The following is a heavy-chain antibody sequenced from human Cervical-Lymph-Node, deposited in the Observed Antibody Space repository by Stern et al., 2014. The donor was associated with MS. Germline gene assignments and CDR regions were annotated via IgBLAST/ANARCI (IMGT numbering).Heavy chain of an antibody. V-gene: IGHV1-69*01. Sequence: QLVQSGAEVKKPGSSVKVSCKVSGATFSTNGLSWVRQGPGQGLEWMGAIVPIFEKSNYAQKFRGRVSITADESTNTAYMELTSLTSEDTGVYYCAREHHGGNFAAWGQGTLVTVSS. CDR2: IVPIFEKS. D-gene: IGHD4-23*01. J-gene: IGHJ5*02. CDR1: GATFSTNG. CDR3: AREHHGGNFAA.